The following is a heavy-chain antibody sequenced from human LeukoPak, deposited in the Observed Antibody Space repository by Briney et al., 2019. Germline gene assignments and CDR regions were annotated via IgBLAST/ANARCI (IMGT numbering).Heavy chain of an antibody. J-gene: IGHJ5*02. Sequence: ASVKVSCKASGYTFTSYDINWVRQATGQELEWMEWMNPNSGNTGYAQKFQGRVTVTRNTSISTAYMELSSLRSEDTAVYYCARGLYCSSASCDVGLNWNYEEVWFDPWGQGTLVTVSS. D-gene: IGHD2-2*01. V-gene: IGHV1-8*01. CDR2: MNPNSGNT. CDR3: ARGLYCSSASCDVGLNWNYEEVWFDP. CDR1: GYTFTSYD.